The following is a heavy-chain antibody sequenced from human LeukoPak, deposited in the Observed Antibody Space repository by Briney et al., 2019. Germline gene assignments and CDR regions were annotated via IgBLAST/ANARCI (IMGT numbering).Heavy chain of an antibody. V-gene: IGHV4-39*07. J-gene: IGHJ4*02. CDR3: ARGVPDYDILTGYYPIGFDY. CDR1: GGSISSSSYY. CDR2: IYYSGST. D-gene: IGHD3-9*01. Sequence: SETLSLTCTVSGGSISSSSYYWGWIRQPPGKGLEWIGSIYYSGSTYYNPSLKSRVTISVDTSKNQFSLKLSSVTAADTAVYYCARGVPDYDILTGYYPIGFDYWGQGTLVTVSS.